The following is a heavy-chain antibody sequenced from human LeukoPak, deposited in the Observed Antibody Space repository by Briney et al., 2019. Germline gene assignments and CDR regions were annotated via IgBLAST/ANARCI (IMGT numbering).Heavy chain of an antibody. Sequence: SQTLSLTCAVSGGSISSGGYSWSWIRQPPGKGLEWIGYIYHSGSTYYNPSLKSRVTISVDRSKNQFSLKLSSVTAADTAVYYCARGEYSSSWSFDYWGQGTLVTVSS. J-gene: IGHJ4*02. D-gene: IGHD6-13*01. CDR3: ARGEYSSSWSFDY. CDR1: GGSISSGGYS. CDR2: IYHSGST. V-gene: IGHV4-30-2*01.